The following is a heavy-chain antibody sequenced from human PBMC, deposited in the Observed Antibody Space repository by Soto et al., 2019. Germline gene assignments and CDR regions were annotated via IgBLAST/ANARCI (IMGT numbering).Heavy chain of an antibody. D-gene: IGHD2-2*01. Sequence: GGSLRLSCAASGFTFSSYAMSWVRQAPGKGLEWVSAISGSGGSTYYADSVKGRFTISRDNSKNTLYLQMNSLRAEDTAVYYCATHPGPYQGMDVWGKGTTVTVSS. CDR2: ISGSGGST. CDR3: ATHPGPYQGMDV. J-gene: IGHJ6*03. V-gene: IGHV3-23*01. CDR1: GFTFSSYA.